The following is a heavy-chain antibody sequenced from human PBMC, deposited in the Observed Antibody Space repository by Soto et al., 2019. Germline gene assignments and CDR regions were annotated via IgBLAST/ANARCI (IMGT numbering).Heavy chain of an antibody. J-gene: IGHJ6*02. Sequence: ASVKVSCKASGYPFTSYGISWVRQAPGQGLEWMGWISGYNGNTNYAQKIQGRVTMTTDTSTRTAYMELRSLRSDDTAIYYCAREVATAYYYYGIDVWGQGTTVTVSS. V-gene: IGHV1-18*04. CDR1: GYPFTSYG. D-gene: IGHD3-10*01. CDR2: ISGYNGNT. CDR3: AREVATAYYYYGIDV.